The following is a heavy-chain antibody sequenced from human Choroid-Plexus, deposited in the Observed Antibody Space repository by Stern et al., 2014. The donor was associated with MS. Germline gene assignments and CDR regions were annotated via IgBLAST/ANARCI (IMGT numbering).Heavy chain of an antibody. Sequence: VQLLESGGGVAQPGRPLILSCAASGFTFSNFGMHWVRQAPGKGLEWVALISYDGSDKYYADSVKGRFTIFRDNSKNTLYMHMNSLRAEGTAVYYCAKDRQWSTYFFDYWGQGSLFTVSS. CDR1: GFTFSNFG. CDR3: AKDRQWSTYFFDY. CDR2: ISYDGSDK. J-gene: IGHJ4*02. V-gene: IGHV3-30*18. D-gene: IGHD2-15*01.